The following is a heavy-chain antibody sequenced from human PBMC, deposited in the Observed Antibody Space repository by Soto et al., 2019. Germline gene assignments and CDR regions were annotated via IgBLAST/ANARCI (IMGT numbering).Heavy chain of an antibody. CDR1: GFTFSTYS. V-gene: IGHV3-48*01. Sequence: GGSLRLSCSASGFTFSTYSMNWVRQAPGKGLEWVSYISSSSSTIHYADSVKGRFTISRDNSKNTLYLQMNSLRAEDTAVYYCAKQTVYDSSEDAFDIWGQGTMVTVSS. CDR3: AKQTVYDSSEDAFDI. D-gene: IGHD3-22*01. J-gene: IGHJ3*02. CDR2: ISSSSSTI.